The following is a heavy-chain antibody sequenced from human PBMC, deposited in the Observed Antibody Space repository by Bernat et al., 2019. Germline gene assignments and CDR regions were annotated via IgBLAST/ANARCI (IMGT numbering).Heavy chain of an antibody. CDR2: IWYDGSNK. D-gene: IGHD3-3*01. CDR3: ARDYDFWSGPFDY. Sequence: QVQLVESGGGVVQPGGSLRLSCAASGFTFSSYGMHWVRQAPGKGLEWVAVIWYDGSNKYYADSVKGRFTISRDNSKNTLYLQMNSLRAEDTAVYYCARDYDFWSGPFDYWGQGTLVTVSS. CDR1: GFTFSSYG. J-gene: IGHJ4*02. V-gene: IGHV3-33*01.